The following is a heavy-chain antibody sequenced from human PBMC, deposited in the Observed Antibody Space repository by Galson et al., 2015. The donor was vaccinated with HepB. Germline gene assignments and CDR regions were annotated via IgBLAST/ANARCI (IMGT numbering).Heavy chain of an antibody. CDR3: ARGNPHTGGVTPSYYYYYYMDV. CDR2: TYYRSKWYN. J-gene: IGHJ6*03. D-gene: IGHD2-8*02. Sequence: CAISGDSVSSNSAAWNWIRQSPSRGLEWLGRTYYRSKWYNDYAVSVKSRITINPDTSKNQFSLQLNSVTPEDTAVYYCARGNPHTGGVTPSYYYYYYMDVWGKGTTVTVSS. V-gene: IGHV6-1*01. CDR1: GDSVSSNSAA.